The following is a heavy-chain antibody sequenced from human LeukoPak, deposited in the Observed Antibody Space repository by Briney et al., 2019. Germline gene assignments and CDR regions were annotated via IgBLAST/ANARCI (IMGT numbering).Heavy chain of an antibody. Sequence: SEPLSLTCTVSGGSISSYYWSWLRQPPGKGLEWIGYIYYSGSTNYNPSLKSRVTISVDTSKNQFSLKLSSVTAADTAVYYCAREYPAGRRPQSYYFDYWGQGTLVTVSS. V-gene: IGHV4-59*01. CDR2: IYYSGST. CDR1: GGSISSYY. D-gene: IGHD2-2*01. CDR3: AREYPAGRRPQSYYFDY. J-gene: IGHJ4*02.